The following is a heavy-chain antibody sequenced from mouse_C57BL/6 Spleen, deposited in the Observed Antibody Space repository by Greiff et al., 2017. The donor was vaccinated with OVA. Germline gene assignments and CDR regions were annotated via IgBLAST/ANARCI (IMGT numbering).Heavy chain of an antibody. D-gene: IGHD2-4*01. CDR2: ILPGSGST. CDR3: AILYDYGWGPY. Sequence: QVQLQQSGAELMKPGASVKLSCKATGYTFTGYWIEWVKQRPGHGLEWIGEILPGSGSTNYTEKFKGKATFTADTSSNTAYMQLSSLTTEDSAIYYCAILYDYGWGPYWGQGTLVTVSA. V-gene: IGHV1-9*01. J-gene: IGHJ3*01. CDR1: GYTFTGYW.